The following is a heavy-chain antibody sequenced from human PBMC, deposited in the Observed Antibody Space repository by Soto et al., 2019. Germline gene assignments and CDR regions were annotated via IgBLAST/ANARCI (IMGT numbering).Heavy chain of an antibody. CDR1: GFTFTSSA. CDR2: IVVGSGNT. J-gene: IGHJ6*02. CDR3: AADGYSSSWSQGYYYYYGMDV. D-gene: IGHD6-13*01. Sequence: SVKVSCKASGFTFTSSAVQWVRQARGQRLEWIGWIVVGSGNTNYAQKFQERVTITRDMSTSTAYMELSSLRSEDTAVYYCAADGYSSSWSQGYYYYYGMDVWGQGTTVTVSS. V-gene: IGHV1-58*01.